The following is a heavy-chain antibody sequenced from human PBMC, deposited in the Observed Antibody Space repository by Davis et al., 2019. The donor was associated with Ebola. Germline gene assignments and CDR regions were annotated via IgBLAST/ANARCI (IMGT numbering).Heavy chain of an antibody. Sequence: PGGSLRLSCAASGFTFNIFDMHWVRQAPGRGLEWVAFVRSHGSDDHYADSVKGRFTISRDNSKNTLYLQMNSLRAEDTAVYYCAKSLVGATTIWGQGTLVTVSS. D-gene: IGHD1-26*01. CDR2: VRSHGSDD. J-gene: IGHJ4*02. CDR1: GFTFNIFD. V-gene: IGHV3-30*02. CDR3: AKSLVGATTI.